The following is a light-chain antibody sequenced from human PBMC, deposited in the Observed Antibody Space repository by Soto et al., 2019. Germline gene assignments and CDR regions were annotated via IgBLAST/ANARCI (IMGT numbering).Light chain of an antibody. CDR3: QQSGSSPRT. V-gene: IGKV3-20*01. CDR2: GAS. Sequence: EIVLTQSPGTLSLSPGERATLSCRASQSVSSRNLAWYQQTPGQAPRLLIYGASSRATGIPDRFSGSGSGTDFTLTSSRLEPEDFAVYYCQQSGSSPRTFGQGTKVEIK. J-gene: IGKJ1*01. CDR1: QSVSSRN.